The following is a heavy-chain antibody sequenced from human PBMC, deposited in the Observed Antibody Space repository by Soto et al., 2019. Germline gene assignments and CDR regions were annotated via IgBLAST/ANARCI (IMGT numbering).Heavy chain of an antibody. J-gene: IGHJ6*02. CDR2: SIPIFSTG. CDR3: ARATTGYYYGMDV. D-gene: IGHD4-17*01. CDR1: GGTFSRYG. Sequence: QVQLVQSGAEVKKPGSSVKVSCKASGGTFSRYGISWVRQAPGQGLEWMGGSIPIFSTGNYAQKFQSRGTITADESTNTAYMELSSLRPADTAVYYCARATTGYYYGMDVWGQGTTVTVPS. V-gene: IGHV1-69*12.